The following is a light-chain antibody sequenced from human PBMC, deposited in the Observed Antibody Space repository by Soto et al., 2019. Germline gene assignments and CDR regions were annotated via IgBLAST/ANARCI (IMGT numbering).Light chain of an antibody. CDR1: QAIISY. CDR3: PKYNRAPWT. V-gene: IGKV1-27*01. CDR2: AAC. J-gene: IGKJ1*01. Sequence: FHMTHSPSSLSTSVVDRVRITFLATQAIISYLSVYHQKPGRVPKLVIYAACAFQSGVASRFIGSGSGTDFTLTISRLHTQDVATFYSPKYNRAPWTSAQGTKG.